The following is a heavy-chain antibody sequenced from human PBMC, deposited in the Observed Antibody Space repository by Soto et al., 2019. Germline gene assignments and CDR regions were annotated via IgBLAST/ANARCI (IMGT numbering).Heavy chain of an antibody. Sequence: ASVKVSCKASGYTFTSYGMSWVRQAPGQGLEWMGWISAYDGNTNYAQKLQGRVTMTTDTSTSTAYVELRSLRSDDTAVYYCARSRSTIAGRLDYWGQGTLVTVSS. J-gene: IGHJ4*02. CDR2: ISAYDGNT. D-gene: IGHD6-6*01. CDR3: ARSRSTIAGRLDY. CDR1: GYTFTSYG. V-gene: IGHV1-18*04.